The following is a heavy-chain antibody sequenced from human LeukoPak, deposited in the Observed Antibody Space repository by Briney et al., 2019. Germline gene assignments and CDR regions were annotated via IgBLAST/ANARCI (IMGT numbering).Heavy chain of an antibody. J-gene: IGHJ4*02. V-gene: IGHV3-23*01. CDR3: AKVLSVGAAPGCFDY. CDR1: GFTCYSYS. Sequence: GGSLRLSCCGYGFTCYSYSMSRQRQAPGKGLEWVSAISGSGGSTYYADSVKGRFTISRDNSKNTLYLQMNSLRAEDTAVYYCAKVLSVGAAPGCFDYWGQGTLVTVSS. CDR2: ISGSGGST. D-gene: IGHD2-15*01.